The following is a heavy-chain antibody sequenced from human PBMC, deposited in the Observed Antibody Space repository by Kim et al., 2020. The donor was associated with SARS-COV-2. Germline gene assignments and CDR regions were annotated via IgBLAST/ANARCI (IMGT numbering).Heavy chain of an antibody. V-gene: IGHV1-2*02. D-gene: IGHD2-8*01. CDR2: INPNSGGT. CDR3: ARGVPIVLMVYAIRPEETEFDY. CDR1: GYTFTGYY. Sequence: ASVKVSCKASGYTFTGYYMHWVRQAPGQGLEWMGWINPNSGGTNYAQKFQGRVTMTRDTSISTAYMELSRLRSDDTAVYYCARGVPIVLMVYAIRPEETEFDYWGQGTLVTVSS. J-gene: IGHJ4*02.